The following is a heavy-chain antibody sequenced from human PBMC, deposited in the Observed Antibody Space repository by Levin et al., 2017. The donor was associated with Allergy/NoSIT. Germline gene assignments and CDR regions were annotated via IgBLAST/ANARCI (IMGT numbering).Heavy chain of an antibody. CDR2: ISSSSSSI. D-gene: IGHD2/OR15-2a*01. CDR3: AGMKRNILQAFGI. V-gene: IGHV3-48*02. J-gene: IGHJ3*02. CDR1: GVAFSCYS. Sequence: GESLKISCVASGVAFSCYSMNWVRPAPRKGLEWISYISSSSSSIDYADSVKGRFTIYRDNAKNSLFLQMNSLRDEDTAVYFCAGMKRNILQAFGIWGQGTMVTVSS.